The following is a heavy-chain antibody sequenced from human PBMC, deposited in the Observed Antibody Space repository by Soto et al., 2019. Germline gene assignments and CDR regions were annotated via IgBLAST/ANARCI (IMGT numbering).Heavy chain of an antibody. V-gene: IGHV3-30-3*01. CDR1: GFTFSTYA. D-gene: IGHD5-18*01. CDR2: ISYDGTNK. Sequence: QVQLVESGGGVVQPGRSLRLSCAASGFTFSTYAMHWVRQAPGKGLEWVAVISYDGTNKYYADSVRGRFTISSDNSQNTLFLQMNSLRAEDTAVYYCAKDGGGYNYGYVMLDKYYYGMDVWGPGTTVTVSS. J-gene: IGHJ6*02. CDR3: AKDGGGYNYGYVMLDKYYYGMDV.